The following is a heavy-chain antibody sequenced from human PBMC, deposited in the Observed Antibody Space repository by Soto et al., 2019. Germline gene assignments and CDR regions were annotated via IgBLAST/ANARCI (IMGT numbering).Heavy chain of an antibody. Sequence: QVQLVESGGGVVQPGRSLRLSCAASGFTFSNYGMHWVRQAPGKGLEWVAIIWHDGNNKYYADCVRGRFIISRDNSKNRLYLQMNSLRAEDTAVYYCASDLVGASDSYGLDVWGQGTPVTVSS. J-gene: IGHJ6*02. CDR2: IWHDGNNK. V-gene: IGHV3-33*01. CDR3: ASDLVGASDSYGLDV. CDR1: GFTFSNYG. D-gene: IGHD1-26*01.